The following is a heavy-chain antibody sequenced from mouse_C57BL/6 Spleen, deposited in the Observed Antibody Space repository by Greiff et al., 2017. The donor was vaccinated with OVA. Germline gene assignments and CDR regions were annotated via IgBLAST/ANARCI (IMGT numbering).Heavy chain of an antibody. D-gene: IGHD1-1*01. CDR2: IYPRSGNT. J-gene: IGHJ3*01. CDR3: ARSGDYGSSDWFAY. CDR1: GYTFTSYG. V-gene: IGHV1-81*01. Sequence: QVQLQQSGAELARPGASVKLSCKASGYTFTSYGISWVKQRTGQGLEWIGEIYPRSGNTYYNEKFKGKATLTADKSSSTAYMELRSLTSEDSAVYFCARSGDYGSSDWFAYWGQGTLVTVSA.